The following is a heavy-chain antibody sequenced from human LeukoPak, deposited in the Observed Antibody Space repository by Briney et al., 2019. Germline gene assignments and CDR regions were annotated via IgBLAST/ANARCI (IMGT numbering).Heavy chain of an antibody. Sequence: GGSLRLSCAASGFTFDDYAMHWVRQAPGKGLEWVSLISWVGGSTYYADSVKGRFTISRDNSKNSLYVQMNSLRAEDTALYYCAKDVRGSTSWYGLDYWGQGTLVTVSS. D-gene: IGHD6-13*01. V-gene: IGHV3-43D*03. CDR2: ISWVGGST. CDR1: GFTFDDYA. CDR3: AKDVRGSTSWYGLDY. J-gene: IGHJ4*02.